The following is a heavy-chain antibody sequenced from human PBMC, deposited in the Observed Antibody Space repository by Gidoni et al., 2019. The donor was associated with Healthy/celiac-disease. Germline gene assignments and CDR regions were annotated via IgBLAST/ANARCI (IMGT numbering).Heavy chain of an antibody. V-gene: IGHV3-23*01. Sequence: EVQRLESGGGVVQPGGSLRLSCAASGFTFSSYAMSWVRQAPGKGLAWVSAISSSGGSTYYADSVKGRFTISRDNSKNTLYLQMNSLRAEDTAVYYCAKEKYTVDTIFRVVTPFDYWGQGTLVTVSS. D-gene: IGHD3-3*01. J-gene: IGHJ4*02. CDR1: GFTFSSYA. CDR2: ISSSGGST. CDR3: AKEKYTVDTIFRVVTPFDY.